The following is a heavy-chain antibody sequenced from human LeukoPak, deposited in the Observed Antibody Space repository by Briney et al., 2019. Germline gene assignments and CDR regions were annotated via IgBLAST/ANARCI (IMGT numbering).Heavy chain of an antibody. D-gene: IGHD1-26*01. CDR3: AKGGSQGGIYLFDY. J-gene: IGHJ4*02. CDR1: GFTFSRYG. CDR2: IRYDGSNK. V-gene: IGHV3-30*02. Sequence: GGSLRLSCAASGFTFSRYGMHWVRQAPGKGLEWVAFIRYDGSNKYYADSVKGRFTISRDNSKNTLYLQMNSLRAEDTAVYYCAKGGSQGGIYLFDYWGQGTLVTVSS.